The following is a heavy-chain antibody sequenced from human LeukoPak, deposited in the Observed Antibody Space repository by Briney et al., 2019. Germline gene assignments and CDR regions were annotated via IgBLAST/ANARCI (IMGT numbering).Heavy chain of an antibody. Sequence: ASVKVSCKASGYTFTSYGISWVRQAPGQGLEWMGWINPNSGGTNYAQKLQGRVTMTRDTSISTAYMELSRLRSDDTAVYYCARTSAAIDYYDSSGYQDYWGQGTLVTVSS. V-gene: IGHV1-2*02. CDR2: INPNSGGT. J-gene: IGHJ4*02. D-gene: IGHD3-22*01. CDR3: ARTSAAIDYYDSSGYQDY. CDR1: GYTFTSYG.